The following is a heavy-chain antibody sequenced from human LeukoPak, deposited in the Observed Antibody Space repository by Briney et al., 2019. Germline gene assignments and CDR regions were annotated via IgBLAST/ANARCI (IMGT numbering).Heavy chain of an antibody. CDR3: ARSPDSIFGAFDY. V-gene: IGHV5-51*01. Sequence: GESLKISCKGSGYSFTSYWIGWVRQMPGKGLEWMGIIYPGDSDTRYSPSFQGQVTVSADKSISTAYLQWSSLKASDTAMYYCARSPDSIFGAFDYWGQGTLVTVSS. D-gene: IGHD3-3*01. CDR2: IYPGDSDT. J-gene: IGHJ4*02. CDR1: GYSFTSYW.